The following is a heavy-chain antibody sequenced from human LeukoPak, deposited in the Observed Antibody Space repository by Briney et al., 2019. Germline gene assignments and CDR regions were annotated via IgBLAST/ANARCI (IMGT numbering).Heavy chain of an antibody. Sequence: SQTLSLTCTVSGGSISSGGYYWSWIRQPPGKGLEWIGYIYHSGSTYYNPSLKSRVTISVDRSKNQFSLKLSSVTAADTAVYYCARGYSSSWSAYYYYYYYMDVWGKGTTVTVSS. V-gene: IGHV4-30-2*01. CDR2: IYHSGST. CDR1: GGSISSGGYY. J-gene: IGHJ6*03. D-gene: IGHD6-13*01. CDR3: ARGYSSSWSAYYYYYYYMDV.